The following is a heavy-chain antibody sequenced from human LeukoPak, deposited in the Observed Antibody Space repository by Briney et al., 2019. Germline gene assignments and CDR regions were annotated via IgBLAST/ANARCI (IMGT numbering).Heavy chain of an antibody. CDR3: ARGAGYYYDSSGYSPYDS. V-gene: IGHV3-7*01. CDR1: GFTFSSYG. CDR2: IKQDGSEK. J-gene: IGHJ5*01. D-gene: IGHD3-22*01. Sequence: GGSLRLSCAAAGFTFSSYGMHWVRQAPGKGLEWVANIKQDGSEKYYVDSVKSRFTISRDNAKNTLYLQMNSLRAEDTAVYYCARGAGYYYDSSGYSPYDSWGQGTLVTVSS.